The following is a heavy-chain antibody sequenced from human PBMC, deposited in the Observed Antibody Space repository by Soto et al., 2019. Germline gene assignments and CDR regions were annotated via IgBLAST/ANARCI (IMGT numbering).Heavy chain of an antibody. V-gene: IGHV4-39*01. CDR3: ARLLKGVERRAYYYYMDV. D-gene: IGHD1-1*01. CDR1: GGSISSSSYY. J-gene: IGHJ6*03. Sequence: SETLSLTCTVSGGSISSSSYYWGWIRQPPGKGLEWIGSIYYSGSTYYNPSLKSRVTISVDTSKNQFSLKLSSVTAADTAVYYCARLLKGVERRAYYYYMDVWGKGTTVTVSS. CDR2: IYYSGST.